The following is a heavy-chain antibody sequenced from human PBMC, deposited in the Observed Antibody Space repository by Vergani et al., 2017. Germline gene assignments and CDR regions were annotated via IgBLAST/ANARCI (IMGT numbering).Heavy chain of an antibody. J-gene: IGHJ6*02. CDR1: GYTFTSYD. CDR3: ARDGSGGSPFAMDV. Sequence: QVQLVQSASELKKPGASVQVSCKASGYTFTSYDMHWVRQAPGQGLEWMGKIYPSGGTNYAQKFQGRVTMTKDTYTSTVDMELSSLRSEDTAMYYCARDGSGGSPFAMDVWGQGTTVTVSS. CDR2: IYPSGGT. D-gene: IGHD2-15*01. V-gene: IGHV1-46*03.